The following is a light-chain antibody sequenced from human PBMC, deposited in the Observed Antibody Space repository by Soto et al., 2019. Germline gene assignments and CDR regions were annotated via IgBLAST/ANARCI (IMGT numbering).Light chain of an antibody. CDR3: QQYNSYSPLT. CDR2: DAS. CDR1: QSISSL. V-gene: IGKV1-5*01. J-gene: IGKJ4*01. Sequence: DVQMTQSPSTLSASVGDRVTITCRAGQSISSLLAWYQQKPGKAPKLLIYDASSLESGGPSRGSGSGAGTEFTLTISSLQPDDFGTYYCQQYNSYSPLTFGGGTKVDI.